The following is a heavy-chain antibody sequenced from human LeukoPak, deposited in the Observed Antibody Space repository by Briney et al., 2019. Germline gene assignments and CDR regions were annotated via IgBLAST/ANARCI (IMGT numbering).Heavy chain of an antibody. V-gene: IGHV3-23*01. CDR2: ISGSGGTT. CDR3: AKGYGSWYFFDY. Sequence: GGSLRLSCAASGFTFSSYVMTWVRQAPGKGLEWVSGISGSGGTTFYADSVKGRFTISRDNSKNTLFLQMNSLRVEDTAVYYCAKGYGSWYFFDYWGQGTLVTVSS. J-gene: IGHJ4*02. CDR1: GFTFSSYV. D-gene: IGHD6-13*01.